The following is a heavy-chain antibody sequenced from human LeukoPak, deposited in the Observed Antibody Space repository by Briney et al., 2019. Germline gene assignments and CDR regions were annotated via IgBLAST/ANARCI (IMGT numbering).Heavy chain of an antibody. CDR2: IYDSGST. J-gene: IGHJ4*02. CDR1: GGSTTSYH. V-gene: IGHV4-59*08. D-gene: IGHD5-12*01. CDR3: ARGLRSGYHYPLDK. Sequence: SETLSLTCTVSGGSTTSYHLSWIRQLPGKGLEWIGYIYDSGSTNYHPSLKSRVTISADKSNKQFSLKLTSVTAADTAVYYCARGLRSGYHYPLDKWGQGTLVTVSS.